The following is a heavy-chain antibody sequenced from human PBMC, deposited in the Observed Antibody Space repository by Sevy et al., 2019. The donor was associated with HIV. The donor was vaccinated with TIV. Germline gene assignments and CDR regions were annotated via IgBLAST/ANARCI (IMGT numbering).Heavy chain of an antibody. Sequence: GGSLRLSCAASEFTFSSYAMHWVRQAPGKGLEWVAVISYDGSNKYYADSVKGRFTISRDNSKNTLYLQMNSLRAEDTAVYYCARGQYYYDSSGYYGVDYWGQGTLVTVSS. V-gene: IGHV3-30-3*01. J-gene: IGHJ4*02. CDR3: ARGQYYYDSSGYYGVDY. CDR2: ISYDGSNK. D-gene: IGHD3-22*01. CDR1: EFTFSSYA.